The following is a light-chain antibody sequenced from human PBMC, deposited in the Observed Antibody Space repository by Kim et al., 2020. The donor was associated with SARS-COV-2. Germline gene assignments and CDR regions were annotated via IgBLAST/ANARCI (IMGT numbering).Light chain of an antibody. CDR2: DAS. V-gene: IGKV1-33*01. CDR3: QQYDNLPRYT. J-gene: IGKJ2*01. Sequence: ASVGDRVTITCQASQDISDYLNWYQQKPGKAPKLLIYDASNLETGVPSRFSGSGSGTDFTFTISSLQPEDIATYYCQQYDNLPRYTFGQGTKLEI. CDR1: QDISDY.